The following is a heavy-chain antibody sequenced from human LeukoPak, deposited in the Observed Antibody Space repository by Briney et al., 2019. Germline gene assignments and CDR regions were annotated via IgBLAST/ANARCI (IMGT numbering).Heavy chain of an antibody. CDR2: VYYSGST. Sequence: PSETLSLTCSVSGAAISSSDYHWAWIRQPPGKGLEWIGIVYYSGSTYYNPSLKSRVTISVDTSKNQFSLRVSSVTAADTAVYYCARRTAGAARHVDYWGQGTLVTVSS. V-gene: IGHV4-39*01. D-gene: IGHD6-13*01. J-gene: IGHJ4*02. CDR3: ARRTAGAARHVDY. CDR1: GAAISSSDYH.